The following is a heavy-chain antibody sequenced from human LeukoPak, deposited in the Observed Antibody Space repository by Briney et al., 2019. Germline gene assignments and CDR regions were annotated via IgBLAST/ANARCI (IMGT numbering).Heavy chain of an antibody. J-gene: IGHJ3*02. D-gene: IGHD3-10*01. CDR1: GGTFSSYA. Sequence: SVKVSCKASGGTFSSYAISWARQAPGQGLEWMGRIIPILGIANYAQKFQGRVTITADKSTSTAYMELSSLRSEDTAVYYCASAGSGSYYSYAFDIWGQGTMVTVSS. CDR3: ASAGSGSYYSYAFDI. CDR2: IIPILGIA. V-gene: IGHV1-69*04.